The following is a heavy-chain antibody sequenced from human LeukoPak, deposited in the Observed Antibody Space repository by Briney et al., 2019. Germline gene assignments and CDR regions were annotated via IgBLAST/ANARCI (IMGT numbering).Heavy chain of an antibody. J-gene: IGHJ3*02. V-gene: IGHV4-59*01. CDR1: GGSISSYY. CDR2: IYYSGST. D-gene: IGHD3-9*01. Sequence: SETLSLTCTVSGGSISSYYWSWIRQPPGKGLEWIGYIYYSGSTNYNPSLKSRVTISVDTSKNQFSLKLSSVTAADTAVYYCARARYVNSFYAFDIWGQGTLVTVSS. CDR3: ARARYVNSFYAFDI.